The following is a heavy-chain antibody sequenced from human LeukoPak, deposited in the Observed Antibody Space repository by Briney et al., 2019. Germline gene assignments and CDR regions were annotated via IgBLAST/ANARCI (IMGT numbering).Heavy chain of an antibody. V-gene: IGHV3-23*01. D-gene: IGHD3-22*01. CDR2: ISGSGGST. Sequence: GGSLRLSCAASGFTFSSYAISWVRQAPGKGLEWVSAISGSGGSTYYADSVKGRFTISRDNSKNTLYLQMNSLRAEDTAVYQCAKGRYYHDNSDAFEIWGQGTKVTVSS. CDR3: AKGRYYHDNSDAFEI. CDR1: GFTFSSYA. J-gene: IGHJ3*02.